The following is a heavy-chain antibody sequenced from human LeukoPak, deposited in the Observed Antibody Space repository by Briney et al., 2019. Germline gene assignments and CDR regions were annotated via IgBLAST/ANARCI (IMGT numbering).Heavy chain of an antibody. CDR2: IIPIFGTA. J-gene: IGHJ4*02. D-gene: IGHD1-14*01. CDR1: GGTFSSYA. V-gene: IGHV1-69*13. CDR3: AKDASRNRRGYYFDY. Sequence: GASVKVSCKASGGTFSSYAISWVRQAPGQGLEWMGGIIPIFGTANYAQKFQGRVTITADESTSTAYMELSSLRSEDTAVYYCAKDASRNRRGYYFDYWGQGTLVTVSS.